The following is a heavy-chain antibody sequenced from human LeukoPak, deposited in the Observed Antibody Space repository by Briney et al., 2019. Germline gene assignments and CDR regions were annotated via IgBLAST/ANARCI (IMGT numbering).Heavy chain of an antibody. D-gene: IGHD3-10*01. J-gene: IGHJ4*02. Sequence: GRSLRLSCAASGFTFSNAWMSWVRQAPGKGLEWVGRIKSKTDGGTTDYAAPVKGRFTISRDDSKNTLYLQMNSLKTEDTAVYYCTTGGTMVRGAIRRLDYWGQGTLVTVSS. V-gene: IGHV3-15*01. CDR3: TTGGTMVRGAIRRLDY. CDR2: IKSKTDGGTT. CDR1: GFTFSNAW.